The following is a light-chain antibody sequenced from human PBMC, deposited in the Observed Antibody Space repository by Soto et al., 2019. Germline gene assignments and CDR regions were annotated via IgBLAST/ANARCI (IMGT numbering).Light chain of an antibody. CDR1: QSVSSSY. CDR3: QQYGSSPQT. Sequence: EIVLTQSPGTLSLSPGERATLSCRASQSVSSSYLAWYQQKPGQAPRLLIYGASSRATGISDRVSGSGSGTDFPLTISRLEPEDFAVYYCQQYGSSPQTFGQGTKVEIK. J-gene: IGKJ1*01. CDR2: GAS. V-gene: IGKV3-20*01.